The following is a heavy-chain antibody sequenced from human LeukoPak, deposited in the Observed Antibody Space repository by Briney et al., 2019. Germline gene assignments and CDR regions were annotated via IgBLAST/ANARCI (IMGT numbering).Heavy chain of an antibody. V-gene: IGHV3-15*01. Sequence: GGSLRLSCAASGITFSSYVMSWVRQAPGKGLEWVGRIKSKTDGGTTDYAAPVKGRFTISRDDSKNTLYLQMNSLKTEDTAVYYCTTRGKVVITTADYWGQGTLVTVSS. D-gene: IGHD3-22*01. CDR3: TTRGKVVITTADY. CDR2: IKSKTDGGTT. CDR1: GITFSSYV. J-gene: IGHJ4*02.